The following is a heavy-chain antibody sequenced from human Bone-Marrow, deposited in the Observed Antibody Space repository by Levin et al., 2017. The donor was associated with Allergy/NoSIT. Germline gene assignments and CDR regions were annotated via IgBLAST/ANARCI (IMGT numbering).Heavy chain of an antibody. CDR2: ISSSSSTI. V-gene: IGHV3-48*02. J-gene: IGHJ4*02. Sequence: PGGSLRLSCAASGFTFSSYSMNWVRQAPGKGLEWVSYISSSSSTIYYADSVKGRFTISRDNAKNSLYLQMNSLRDEDTAVYYCARDVGPVGYSGYDYPRILIDYWGQGTLVTVSA. CDR3: ARDVGPVGYSGYDYPRILIDY. CDR1: GFTFSSYS. D-gene: IGHD5-12*01.